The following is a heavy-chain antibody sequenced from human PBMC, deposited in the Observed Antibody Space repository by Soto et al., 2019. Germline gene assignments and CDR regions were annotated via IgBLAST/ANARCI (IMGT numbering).Heavy chain of an antibody. D-gene: IGHD6-19*01. Sequence: QVQLQQWGAGLLKPSETLSLTCAVYGGSFSGYYWSWIRQPPGKGLEWIGEINHSGSTNYNPSLKSRVTISVDTSKNQFSLKLSSVTAADTAVYYCASEDPANSSGWNYWGQGTLVTVSS. CDR2: INHSGST. CDR1: GGSFSGYY. V-gene: IGHV4-34*01. J-gene: IGHJ4*02. CDR3: ASEDPANSSGWNY.